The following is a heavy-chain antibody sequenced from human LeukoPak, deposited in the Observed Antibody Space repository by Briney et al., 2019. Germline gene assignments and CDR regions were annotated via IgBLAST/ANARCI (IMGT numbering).Heavy chain of an antibody. CDR1: GFTFSNYW. CDR3: AELGITMIGGV. J-gene: IGHJ6*04. CDR2: IKQDGSEK. V-gene: IGHV3-7*01. D-gene: IGHD3-10*02. Sequence: GGSLRLSCVASGFTFSNYWMSWVRQAPGKGLEWVANIKQDGSEKYYVDSVKGRFTISRDNAKKSLYLQMNSLRAEDTAVYYCAELGITMIGGVWGKGTTVTVSS.